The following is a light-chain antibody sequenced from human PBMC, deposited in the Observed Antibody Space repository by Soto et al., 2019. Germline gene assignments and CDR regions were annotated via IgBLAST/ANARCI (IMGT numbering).Light chain of an antibody. Sequence: QSALTQPASVSGSPGQSITISCTGTSSDVGGYDYVSWYQLHPGKAPKLMVFEVSNRPSGVSYRFSGSKSGNTASLTISGLQAEAEDDYFCSSYSISTAYLFGTGTKVTVL. CDR1: SSDVGGYDY. V-gene: IGLV2-14*01. J-gene: IGLJ1*01. CDR3: SSYSISTAYL. CDR2: EVS.